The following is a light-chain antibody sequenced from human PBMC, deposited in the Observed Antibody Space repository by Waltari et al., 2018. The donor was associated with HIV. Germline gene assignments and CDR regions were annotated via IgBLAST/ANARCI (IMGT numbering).Light chain of an antibody. Sequence: SALAHPRSSSGSPPQSVTIPCTGTCSDVAGYYSVSWYHLHPGKVPKRIIYEDINPPSRVPDLIAVSKSGNTASPNISALQTEDEADYFCCSYARTYTFVLFGGGTKLTVL. CDR2: EDI. CDR1: CSDVAGYYS. CDR3: CSYARTYTFVL. J-gene: IGLJ3*02. V-gene: IGLV2-11*01.